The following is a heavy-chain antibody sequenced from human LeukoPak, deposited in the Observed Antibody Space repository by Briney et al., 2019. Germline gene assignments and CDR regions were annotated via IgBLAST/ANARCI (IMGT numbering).Heavy chain of an antibody. J-gene: IGHJ4*02. CDR3: ARQTGSGLFILP. CDR1: GGSISSYY. D-gene: IGHD3/OR15-3a*01. Sequence: SETLSLTCTVSGGSISSYYWSWIRQPAGKGLEWIGYISDSGSTNYNPSLKSRVTISVDTSKNQFSLRLTSVTAADTAVYYCARQTGSGLFILPGGQGTLVTVSS. CDR2: ISDSGST. V-gene: IGHV4-59*08.